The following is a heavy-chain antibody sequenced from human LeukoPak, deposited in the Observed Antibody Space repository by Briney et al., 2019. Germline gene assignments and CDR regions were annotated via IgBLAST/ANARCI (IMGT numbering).Heavy chain of an antibody. D-gene: IGHD4-17*01. Sequence: PGRSLRLSCAASGFTFSSYGMHWVRQAPGKGLEWVAVIWYDGSNKYYADSVKGRFTISRDNSKNTLFLQMNGLRAEDTAVYYCARKPLSYSDYEVDYWGQGTLVTVSS. CDR2: IWYDGSNK. J-gene: IGHJ4*02. CDR1: GFTFSSYG. V-gene: IGHV3-33*01. CDR3: ARKPLSYSDYEVDY.